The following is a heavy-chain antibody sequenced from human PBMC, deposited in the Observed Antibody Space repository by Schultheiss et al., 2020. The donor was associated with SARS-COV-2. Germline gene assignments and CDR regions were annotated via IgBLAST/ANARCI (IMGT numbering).Heavy chain of an antibody. Sequence: GGSLRLSCTASGFTFSSYAMSWVRQTPGKGLEWVSIISAGGGSTFYADSVKGRFTISKDNDKNSLYLQMNSLRAEDTAVYYCAGPKYGPGSKDVRFDYWGQGSLVTVSS. J-gene: IGHJ4*02. CDR3: AGPKYGPGSKDVRFDY. CDR2: ISAGGGST. D-gene: IGHD3-10*01. V-gene: IGHV3-23*01. CDR1: GFTFSSYA.